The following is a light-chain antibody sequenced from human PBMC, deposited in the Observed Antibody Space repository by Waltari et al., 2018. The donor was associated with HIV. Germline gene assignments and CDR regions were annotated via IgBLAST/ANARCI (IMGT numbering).Light chain of an antibody. Sequence: QSALTQPRSVSGSPGQSVTISCTGTNSDVGLYKYVSWYQQHPGTVPKLLIYDLNDRPAGVPYRFSGSKSGTTAALTISGLQAEDEAFYYCCSYAGSYTLIFGGGTKLTVL. CDR3: CSYAGSYTLI. CDR1: NSDVGLYKY. J-gene: IGLJ2*01. CDR2: DLN. V-gene: IGLV2-11*01.